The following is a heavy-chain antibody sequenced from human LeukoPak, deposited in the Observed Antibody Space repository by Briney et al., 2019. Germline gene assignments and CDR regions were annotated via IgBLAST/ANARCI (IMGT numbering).Heavy chain of an antibody. CDR3: ARFALKTPPTD. CDR2: ISSTSTTI. CDR1: GFTFSNYN. V-gene: IGHV3-48*04. Sequence: GGSLRLSCAASGFTFSNYNMNWVRQAPGKGLEWVSYISSTSTTIYYADSVKGRFTISRDNAKNSLFLQMNSLRAEDTAVYYCARFALKTPPTDWGQGTLVTVSS. J-gene: IGHJ4*02.